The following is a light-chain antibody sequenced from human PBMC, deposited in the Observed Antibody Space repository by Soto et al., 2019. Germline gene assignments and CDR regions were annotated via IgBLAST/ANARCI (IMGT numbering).Light chain of an antibody. CDR2: DTS. Sequence: EIVLTQSAATRSLSPGERATLSCRASQSVRIHVAWYQQKPGKAPRLLIYDTSKRATGIPARFSGSRSGTDFTLTIRSRQPEDLGVYYCQQRHIRPITFGQGTRLEIK. CDR3: QQRHIRPIT. CDR1: QSVRIH. J-gene: IGKJ5*01. V-gene: IGKV3-11*01.